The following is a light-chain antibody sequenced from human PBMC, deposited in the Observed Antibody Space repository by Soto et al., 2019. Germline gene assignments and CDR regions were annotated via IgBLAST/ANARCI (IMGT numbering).Light chain of an antibody. CDR1: SSDVAAYNY. CDR2: EVS. V-gene: IGLV2-14*01. CDR3: SSRGTNYRV. J-gene: IGLJ3*02. Sequence: QSALTQPASVSGSLGQSITISCTGTSSDVAAYNYVSWYQQHPGKAPKLMIYEVSNRPSGVSDRFSGSKSGNTASLTISGLQAEDEADYYCSSRGTNYRVFGGGTKLTVL.